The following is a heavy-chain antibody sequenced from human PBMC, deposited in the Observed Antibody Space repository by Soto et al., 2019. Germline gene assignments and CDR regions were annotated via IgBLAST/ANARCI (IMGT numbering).Heavy chain of an antibody. J-gene: IGHJ4*02. CDR3: ARESVAGAIFLSYYYFDY. Sequence: KQSQTLSLTCAISGDSVSSNSAAWNWIRQSPSRGLEWLGRTYYRSKWYNDYAVSVKSRITINPDTSKNQFSLQLNSVTPEDTAVYYCARESVAGAIFLSYYYFDYWGQGTLVTVSS. CDR2: TYYRSKWYN. V-gene: IGHV6-1*01. D-gene: IGHD1-26*01. CDR1: GDSVSSNSAA.